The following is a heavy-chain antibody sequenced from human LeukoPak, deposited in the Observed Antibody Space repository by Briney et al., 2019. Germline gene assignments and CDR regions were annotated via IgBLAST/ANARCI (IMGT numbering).Heavy chain of an antibody. CDR1: GYIFTDYY. CDR2: INPNSGGS. D-gene: IGHD3-10*01. CDR3: ARGISAPMVPDY. V-gene: IGHV1-2*02. Sequence: GASVKVSCKASGYIFTDYYMHWVRQAPGQGLEWMGWINPNSGGSSSAQIFQGRVTLTRDTSISTVYMEVSGLRSGDTAVFYCARGISAPMVPDYWGQGTLVTVSS. J-gene: IGHJ4*02.